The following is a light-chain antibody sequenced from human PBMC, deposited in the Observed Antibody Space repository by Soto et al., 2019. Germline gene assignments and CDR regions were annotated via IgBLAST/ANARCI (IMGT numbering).Light chain of an antibody. Sequence: EIVMTQSPATLSVPPGERATLSCRASQSVSSFLAWYQQKPGQAPRLLIYDASNRATGIPARFSGSGSGTDFTLTISSLEAEDFAVYYCQQRSNWPLTFGGGTKVDIK. CDR1: QSVSSF. CDR3: QQRSNWPLT. J-gene: IGKJ4*01. CDR2: DAS. V-gene: IGKV3-11*01.